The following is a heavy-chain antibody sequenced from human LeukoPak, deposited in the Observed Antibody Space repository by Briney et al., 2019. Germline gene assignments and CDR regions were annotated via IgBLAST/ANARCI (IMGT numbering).Heavy chain of an antibody. CDR3: ARRGGPHHFDY. Sequence: SETLSLTCTVSGGSISSSSYYWGWIRQPPGKGLEWIGSIYYSGSTYYNLSLKSRVTISVDTSKNQFSLKLSSVTAADTAVYYCARRGGPHHFDYWGQGTLVTVSS. D-gene: IGHD3-16*01. V-gene: IGHV4-39*07. CDR2: IYYSGST. J-gene: IGHJ4*02. CDR1: GGSISSSSYY.